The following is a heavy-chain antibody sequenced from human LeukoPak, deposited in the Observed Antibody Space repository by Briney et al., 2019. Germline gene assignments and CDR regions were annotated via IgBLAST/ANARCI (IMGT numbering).Heavy chain of an antibody. CDR3: AKNPLCDSSGYFFPTFDS. CDR1: GLTFDIYS. Sequence: GGSLRLSCAASGLTFDIYSMSWVRQAPGKGLEWVSAVSSNGDSTYYADSVKGRFAISGDNTNNTLLLQMNSLRAGDTAVYYCAKNPLCDSSGYFFPTFDSWGQGTRVAASS. CDR2: VSSNGDST. J-gene: IGHJ5*01. V-gene: IGHV3-23*01. D-gene: IGHD3-22*01.